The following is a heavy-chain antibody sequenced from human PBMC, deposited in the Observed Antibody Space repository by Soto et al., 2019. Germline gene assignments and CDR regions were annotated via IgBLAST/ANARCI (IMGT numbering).Heavy chain of an antibody. V-gene: IGHV3-48*04. Sequence: GGSLRLSCAASGFTFSLYSMIWVRQVPGKGLEWISYISISGTIIHYADSVKGRFTISRDNAKNSVYLQMNSLRVEDTAIYYCAREGGFDWFYPWGQGTLVTVSS. CDR3: AREGGFDWFYP. CDR2: ISISGTII. CDR1: GFTFSLYS. J-gene: IGHJ5*02.